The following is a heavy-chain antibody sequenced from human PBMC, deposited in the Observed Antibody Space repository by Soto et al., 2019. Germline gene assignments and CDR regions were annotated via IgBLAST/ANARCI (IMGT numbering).Heavy chain of an antibody. D-gene: IGHD5-18*01. J-gene: IGHJ6*02. CDR2: IYYSGST. CDR1: GGSISSYY. Sequence: SETLSLTCTVSGGSISSYYWSWIRQPPGKGLEWIGYIYYSGSTNYNPSLKSRVTISVDTSKNQFSLKLSSVTAADTAVYYCARDHVDPTTNYYYYGMDVWGQGTTVTVSS. V-gene: IGHV4-59*01. CDR3: ARDHVDPTTNYYYYGMDV.